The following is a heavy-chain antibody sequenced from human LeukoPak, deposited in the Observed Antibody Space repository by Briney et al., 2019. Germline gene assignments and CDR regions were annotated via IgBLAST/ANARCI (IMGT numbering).Heavy chain of an antibody. CDR3: AGSFAFGSLSDP. V-gene: IGHV4-59*08. CDR2: IFYSGST. Sequence: SETLSLTCTVSDDSINDYYWNWIRQPPGKGLEWIGYIFYSGSTNYNPSLKSRLTISIDTSKNNMSLNLTSVTAADDAVYYYAGSFAFGSLSDPWGEGALVSVSS. J-gene: IGHJ5*02. D-gene: IGHD3-16*01. CDR1: DDSINDYY.